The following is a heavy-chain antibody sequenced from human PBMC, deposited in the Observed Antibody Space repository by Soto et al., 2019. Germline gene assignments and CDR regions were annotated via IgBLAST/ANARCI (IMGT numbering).Heavy chain of an antibody. D-gene: IGHD6-19*01. CDR2: INPNSGGT. V-gene: IGHV1-2*02. Sequence: ASVKVSCKASGYTFTDYYMHWVRQAPGQGLEWMGWINPNSGGTNYAQKFQGRVTMTRDTSISTAYMELNRLRSDDTAVYYCARDQSPSSGWPGMDIWGQGTTVTVSS. CDR1: GYTFTDYY. J-gene: IGHJ6*02. CDR3: ARDQSPSSGWPGMDI.